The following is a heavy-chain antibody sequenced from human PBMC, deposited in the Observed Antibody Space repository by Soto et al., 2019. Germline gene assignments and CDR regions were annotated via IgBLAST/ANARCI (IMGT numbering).Heavy chain of an antibody. J-gene: IGHJ3*02. CDR2: IIPIFGTA. D-gene: IGHD1-26*01. CDR1: GGTFSSYA. Sequence: ASVKVSCKASGGTFSSYAISWVRQAPGQGLEWMGGIIPIFGTANYAQKFQGRVTITADESTSTAYMELSSLRSEDTAVYYCARGRGTNGPDAFDIWGQGTMVTVSS. V-gene: IGHV1-69*13. CDR3: ARGRGTNGPDAFDI.